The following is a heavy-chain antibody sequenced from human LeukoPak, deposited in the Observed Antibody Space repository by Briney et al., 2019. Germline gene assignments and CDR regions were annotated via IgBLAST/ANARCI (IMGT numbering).Heavy chain of an antibody. D-gene: IGHD6-6*01. V-gene: IGHV4-59*08. CDR1: GGSISSYY. J-gene: IGHJ4*02. CDR3: ARSEYSSSSGHFDY. Sequence: SETLSLTCTVSGGSISSYYWSWIRQPPGKGLEWIGYIYFSGRTDYNPSLKSRVTISVDTSKNQFSLKLSSVTAADTVVYYCARSEYSSSSGHFDYWGQGTLVTVSS. CDR2: IYFSGRT.